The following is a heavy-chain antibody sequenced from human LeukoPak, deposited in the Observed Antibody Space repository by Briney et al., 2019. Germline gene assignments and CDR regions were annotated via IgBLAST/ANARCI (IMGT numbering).Heavy chain of an antibody. CDR2: IYTSGTT. CDR3: AKDMGIDP. D-gene: IGHD2-15*01. V-gene: IGHV3-66*01. CDR1: GFSVSNYY. Sequence: ETLSLTCTASGFSVSNYYVKWLPQAPGKGLEWVAVIYTSGTTKAAVYVKGRFTISRDNSKNTVFLQRNGLRPEDTAVYYCAKDMGIDPWGQGTLVTVFS. J-gene: IGHJ5*02.